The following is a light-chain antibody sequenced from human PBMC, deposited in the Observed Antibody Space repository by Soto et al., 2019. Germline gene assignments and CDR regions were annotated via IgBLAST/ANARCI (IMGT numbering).Light chain of an antibody. V-gene: IGKV3-15*01. Sequence: EIVLTQSPGTLSLSLGERVTLSCRASQTVRSIYVAWYQQKVGQAPRLLIYGVSSRVTGIPASFIGNGSGTELTLTASSLQPEDFAVYYCQPYNNWPLTFGPGPKVDIK. CDR1: QTVRSI. CDR2: GVS. CDR3: QPYNNWPLT. J-gene: IGKJ3*01.